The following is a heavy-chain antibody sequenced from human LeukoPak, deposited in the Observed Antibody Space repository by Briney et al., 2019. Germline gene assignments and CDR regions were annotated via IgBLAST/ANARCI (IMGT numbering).Heavy chain of an antibody. CDR2: ISVAGSKR. CDR3: AKDSLAYCTSSSCFDFDF. CDR1: GFTFNSYA. J-gene: IGHJ4*02. Sequence: SGGSLRLSCAASGFTFNSYAMNWVRQAPGKGLEWVSGISVAGSKRHYADSVKGRFTISRDNSKNTLYLQMNSLRAEDTALYYCAKDSLAYCTSSSCFDFDFWGQGALVTVSS. D-gene: IGHD2-2*01. V-gene: IGHV3-23*01.